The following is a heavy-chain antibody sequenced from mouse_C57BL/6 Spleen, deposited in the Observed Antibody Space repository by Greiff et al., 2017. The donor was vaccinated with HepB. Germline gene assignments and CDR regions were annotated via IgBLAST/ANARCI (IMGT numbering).Heavy chain of an antibody. J-gene: IGHJ3*01. CDR1: GFTFSSYA. D-gene: IGHD6-1*01. V-gene: IGHV5S21*01. CDR3: TRREAAHALFAY. CDR2: ISSGGDYI. Sequence: EVKVVESGEGLVKPGGSLKLSCAASGFTFSSYAMSWVRQTPEKRLEWVAYISSGGDYIYYADTVKGRFTISRDNARNTLYLQMSSLKSEDTAMYYCTRREAAHALFAYWGELTPVTVSA.